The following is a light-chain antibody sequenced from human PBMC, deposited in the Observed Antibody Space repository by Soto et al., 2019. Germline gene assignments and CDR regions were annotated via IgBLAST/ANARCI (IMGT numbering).Light chain of an antibody. CDR3: QQYNNCPPYP. J-gene: IGKJ2*01. CDR2: GAS. CDR1: QSVSSN. Sequence: EIVMTQSPASLSVSPGERATLSCRASQSVSSNLAWYQQKPGQAPRLLIYGASTRATGIPARFSGSGPGTEFTLTISSLQSEDFAVYYCQQYNNCPPYPFGQGTKVDIX. V-gene: IGKV3-15*01.